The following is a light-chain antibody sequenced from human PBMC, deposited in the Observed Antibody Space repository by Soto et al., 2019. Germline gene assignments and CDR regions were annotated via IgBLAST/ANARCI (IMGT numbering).Light chain of an antibody. J-gene: IGKJ5*01. CDR1: QSVGTF. V-gene: IGKV3-11*01. CDR3: QQRSNWIT. Sequence: EIVFTQSPATLSLSPGERATLSCRASQSVGTFLAWYQQKPGQAPRLLIYDASNRATGIPARFSGSGSGTDFTLTISSLETEDFAVYYCQQRSNWITFGQGTRLEIK. CDR2: DAS.